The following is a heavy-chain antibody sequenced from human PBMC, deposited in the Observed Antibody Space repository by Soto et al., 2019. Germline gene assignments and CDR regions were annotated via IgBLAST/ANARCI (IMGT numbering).Heavy chain of an antibody. D-gene: IGHD6-19*01. V-gene: IGHV1-69*12. J-gene: IGHJ4*02. CDR2: IIPIFGTA. Sequence: QVQLVQSGAEVKKPGSSVKVSCKASGGTFSSYAISWVRQAPGQGREWMGGIIPIFGTANYAQKFQGRVTITADESTSSAYMELSSLRSEDTAVYYCARSKQWLVPQFDYWGKGRLVTVSS. CDR3: ARSKQWLVPQFDY. CDR1: GGTFSSYA.